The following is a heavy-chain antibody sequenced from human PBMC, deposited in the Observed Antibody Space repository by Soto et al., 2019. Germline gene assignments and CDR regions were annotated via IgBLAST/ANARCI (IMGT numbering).Heavy chain of an antibody. CDR1: GFPFSDYS. J-gene: IGHJ4*02. CDR2: ISSSGNTI. CDR3: ARGKRAAGDGNFNY. V-gene: IGHV3-48*02. D-gene: IGHD6-19*01. Sequence: GGSLRLSCAASGFPFSDYSMNLVRQAPGKGLEWLSYISSSGNTIYNAESVKGRFTISRDNAKNSLYLQMNSLRDEDTAVYYCARGKRAAGDGNFNYWGQGDLVPVSS.